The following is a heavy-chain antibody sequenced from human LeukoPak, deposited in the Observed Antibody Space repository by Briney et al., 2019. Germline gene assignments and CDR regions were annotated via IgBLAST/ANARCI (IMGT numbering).Heavy chain of an antibody. CDR3: ARDGSCFDF. Sequence: GGSLRLSCGASGFTFSEYWMTWVRQAPGRGPEWVANIKGDGSKIYYVDSVKGRFTISRDNDKNSLYLQMNNLRGEDTAVYHCARDGSCFDFWGQGALVTVSS. D-gene: IGHD2-15*01. CDR1: GFTFSEYW. CDR2: IKGDGSKI. V-gene: IGHV3-7*01. J-gene: IGHJ4*02.